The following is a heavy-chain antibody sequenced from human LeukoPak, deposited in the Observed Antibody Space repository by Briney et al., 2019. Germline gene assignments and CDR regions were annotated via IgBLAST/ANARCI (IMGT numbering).Heavy chain of an antibody. CDR3: ARVNLIAAALYYFDY. J-gene: IGHJ4*02. CDR1: GGSISSGGYS. CDR2: IYHSGST. D-gene: IGHD6-13*01. V-gene: IGHV4-30-2*01. Sequence: SETLSLTCAVSGGSISSGGYSWSWIRQPPGKGLEWIVYIYHSGSTYYNPSLKSRVTISVDRSKNQFSLKLSSVTAADTAVYYCARVNLIAAALYYFDYWGQGTLVTVSS.